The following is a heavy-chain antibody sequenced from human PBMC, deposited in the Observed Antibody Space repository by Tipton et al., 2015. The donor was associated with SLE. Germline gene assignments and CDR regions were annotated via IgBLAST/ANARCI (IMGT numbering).Heavy chain of an antibody. J-gene: IGHJ5*01. CDR3: ARVDSSGYGNYRFES. CDR2: IRSGSAI. CDR1: GFSVRTYE. D-gene: IGHD3-22*01. V-gene: IGHV3-48*03. Sequence: SLRLSCAASGFSVRTYEMNWVRQAPGKGLEWVSCIRSGSAIYYAEAVKGRFTISRDNAKNSLFLEMNSLRVEDTAVYYCARVDSSGYGNYRFESWDQGTLVTVSS.